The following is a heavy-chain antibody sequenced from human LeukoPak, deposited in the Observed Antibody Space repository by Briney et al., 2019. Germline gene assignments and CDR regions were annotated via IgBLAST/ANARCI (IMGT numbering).Heavy chain of an antibody. CDR1: GGSISSYY. CDR2: IYYSGST. V-gene: IGHV4-59*07. D-gene: IGHD6-13*01. Sequence: PSDTLSLTCTVSGGSISSYYWSWIRQPPGEGLGWSGYIYYSGSTNYNPSLKSPVTISVDTSKNQFSLKLSSVTAADTAVYYCARGYSSRLYYFDYWGQGTLVTVSS. CDR3: ARGYSSRLYYFDY. J-gene: IGHJ4*02.